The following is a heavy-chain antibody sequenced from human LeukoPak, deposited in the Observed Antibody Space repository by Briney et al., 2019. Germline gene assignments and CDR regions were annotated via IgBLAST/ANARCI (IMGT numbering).Heavy chain of an antibody. V-gene: IGHV3-33*06. CDR1: GFTFDDYA. CDR2: IWYDGSNK. CDR3: AKSMDIVVVLPEDYYMDV. D-gene: IGHD2-2*03. J-gene: IGHJ6*03. Sequence: PGRSLRLSCAASGFTFDDYAMHWVRQAPGKGLEWVAVIWYDGSNKYYADSVKGRFTISRDNSKNTLYLQMNSLRAEDTAVYYCAKSMDIVVVLPEDYYMDVWGKGTTVTVSS.